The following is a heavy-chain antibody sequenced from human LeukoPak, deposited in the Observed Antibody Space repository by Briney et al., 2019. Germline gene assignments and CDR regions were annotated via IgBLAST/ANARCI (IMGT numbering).Heavy chain of an antibody. CDR2: ISSSGSTI. D-gene: IGHD1-14*01. J-gene: IGHJ6*03. Sequence: GGSLRLSCAASGFSFSDYWMSWVRQAPGKGLEWVSYISSSGSTIYYADSVKGRFTISRDNAKNSLYLQMNSLRAEDTAVYYCARNPITHNYYYMDVWGKGTTVTVSS. CDR1: GFSFSDYW. CDR3: ARNPITHNYYYMDV. V-gene: IGHV3-11*04.